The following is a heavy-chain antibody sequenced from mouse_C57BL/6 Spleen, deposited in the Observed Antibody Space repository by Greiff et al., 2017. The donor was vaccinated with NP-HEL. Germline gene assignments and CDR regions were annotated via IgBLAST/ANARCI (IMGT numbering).Heavy chain of an antibody. Sequence: EVHLVESGGDLVKPGGSLKLSCAASGFTFSSYGMSWVRQTPDKRLEWVATISSGGSYTYYPDSVKGRFTISRDNAKNTLYLQMSSLKSEDTAMYYCARRSYTSDFDVWGTGTTVTVSS. V-gene: IGHV5-6*01. J-gene: IGHJ1*03. CDR1: GFTFSSYG. D-gene: IGHD5-1-1*01. CDR3: ARRSYTSDFDV. CDR2: ISSGGSYT.